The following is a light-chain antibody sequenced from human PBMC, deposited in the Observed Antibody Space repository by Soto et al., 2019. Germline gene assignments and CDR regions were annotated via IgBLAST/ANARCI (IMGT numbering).Light chain of an antibody. V-gene: IGLV4-69*01. CDR1: RGHSSYA. CDR2: LNSDGSH. CDR3: QTWGTGIRI. J-gene: IGLJ2*01. Sequence: QPVLTQSPSASASPGASVKLTCTLSRGHSSYAIAWYQQQAEKGPRYLMKLNSDGSHSKGDGIPDRFSGSSSGAERYLTISSLQSEDEADYYGQTWGTGIRIFGGGTKLTVL.